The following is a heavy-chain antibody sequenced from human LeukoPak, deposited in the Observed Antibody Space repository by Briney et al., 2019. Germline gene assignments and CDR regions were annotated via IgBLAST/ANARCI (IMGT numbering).Heavy chain of an antibody. CDR2: ISAYNGNT. Sequence: ASVKVSCKASGYTLTSYGISWVRQAPGQGLEWMGWISAYNGNTNYAQKLQGRVTMTTDTSTSTAYMELRSLRSDDTAVYYCARGAYDILTGSTEPFDYWGQGALVTVSS. J-gene: IGHJ4*02. D-gene: IGHD3-9*01. CDR1: GYTLTSYG. V-gene: IGHV1-18*01. CDR3: ARGAYDILTGSTEPFDY.